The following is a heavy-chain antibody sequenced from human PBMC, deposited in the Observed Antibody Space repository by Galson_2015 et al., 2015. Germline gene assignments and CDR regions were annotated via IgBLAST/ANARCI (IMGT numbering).Heavy chain of an antibody. Sequence: SLRLSCAASGFTFSSYGMHWVRQAPGKGLEWVAVIWYDGSNKYYADPVKGRFTISRDNSKNTLYLQMNSLRAEDTAVYYCARGHPDYYDSSGPSYYYGMDVWGQGTTVTVSS. CDR3: ARGHPDYYDSSGPSYYYGMDV. J-gene: IGHJ6*02. V-gene: IGHV3-33*01. D-gene: IGHD3-22*01. CDR1: GFTFSSYG. CDR2: IWYDGSNK.